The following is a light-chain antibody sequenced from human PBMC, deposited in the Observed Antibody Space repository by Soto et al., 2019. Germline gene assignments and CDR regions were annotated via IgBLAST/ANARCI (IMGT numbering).Light chain of an antibody. CDR3: AAWDDSLNGEVV. CDR1: SSNIGSNS. J-gene: IGLJ2*01. V-gene: IGLV1-44*01. CDR2: STN. Sequence: QSVLTQPPSASGTPGQRVTISCSGSSSNIGSNSVNWYQQVPGTAPKLLIYSTNQRPSGVPDRFSGSKSDTSAFLAISGLQAEDEADYYCAAWDDSLNGEVVFGGGTKVTVL.